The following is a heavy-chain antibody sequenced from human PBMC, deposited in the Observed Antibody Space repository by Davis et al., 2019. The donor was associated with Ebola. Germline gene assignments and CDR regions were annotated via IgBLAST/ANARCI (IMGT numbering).Heavy chain of an antibody. CDR3: AKGSVLLWFGELLYIDN. Sequence: PGGSLRLSCAASGFTFSTYAMSWVRQAPGKGLEWVSAISGSGGSTYYADSVKGRFTISRDNSKNTLYLQMNSLRAEDTAVYYCAKGSVLLWFGELLYIDNWGQGTLVTVSS. V-gene: IGHV3-23*01. J-gene: IGHJ4*02. D-gene: IGHD3-10*01. CDR1: GFTFSTYA. CDR2: ISGSGGST.